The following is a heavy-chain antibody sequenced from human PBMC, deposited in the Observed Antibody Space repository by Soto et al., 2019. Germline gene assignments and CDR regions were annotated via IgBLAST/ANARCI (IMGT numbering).Heavy chain of an antibody. CDR3: ARVPGKYHDSRDAFDI. CDR2: IYYSGIT. V-gene: IGHV4-59*01. CDR1: GDSISSYY. Sequence: QVQLQESGPGLVKPSETLSLTCTVSGDSISSYYWSWIRQPPGKGLEYIGYIYYSGITDYNPSLKSSVNISVDTSKTQFSLRLYSVTAADTAVYYCARVPGKYHDSRDAFDIWGQGTMVTVSS. J-gene: IGHJ3*02. D-gene: IGHD3-22*01.